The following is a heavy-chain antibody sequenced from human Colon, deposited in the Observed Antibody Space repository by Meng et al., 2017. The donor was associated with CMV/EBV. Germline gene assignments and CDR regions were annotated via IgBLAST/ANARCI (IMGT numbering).Heavy chain of an antibody. CDR3: AKGRQGITGTTLLS. J-gene: IGHJ4*02. CDR2: ISYDGVNQ. D-gene: IGHD1-20*01. CDR1: TFPFNIYA. V-gene: IGHV3-30*18. Sequence: GESLKISCAASTFPFNIYALQWVRQAPGKGLEWVAVISYDGVNQHYADSVKGRFTISRDNSKNTLFLQMNSLRIEDTAVYYCAKGRQGITGTTLLSWGQGTLVTVSS.